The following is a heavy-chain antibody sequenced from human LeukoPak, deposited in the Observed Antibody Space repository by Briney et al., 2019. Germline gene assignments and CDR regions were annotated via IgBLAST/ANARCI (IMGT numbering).Heavy chain of an antibody. J-gene: IGHJ4*02. CDR2: ISAYNGNT. Sequence: GASVKVSCKASGYTFTSYGISWVRQAPGQGLEWMGWISAYNGNTNYAQKLQGRVTMTTDISTSTAYMELRSLRSDDTAVYYCARDSRDGYNYYFDYWGQGTLVTVSS. D-gene: IGHD5-24*01. V-gene: IGHV1-18*01. CDR3: ARDSRDGYNYYFDY. CDR1: GYTFTSYG.